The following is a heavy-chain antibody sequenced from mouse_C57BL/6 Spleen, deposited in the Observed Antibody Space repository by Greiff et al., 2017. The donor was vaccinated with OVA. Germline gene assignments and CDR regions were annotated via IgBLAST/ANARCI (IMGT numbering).Heavy chain of an antibody. V-gene: IGHV1-69*01. D-gene: IGHD2-2*01. CDR2: IDPSDSYT. CDR3: ARSMVTTRAWFAY. CDR1: GYTFTSYW. Sequence: VKLQQPGAELVMPGASVKLSCKASGYTFTSYWMHWVKQRPGQGLEWIGEIDPSDSYTNYNQKFKGKSTLTVDKSSSTAYMQLSSLTSEDSAVYYCARSMVTTRAWFAYWGQGTLVTVSA. J-gene: IGHJ3*01.